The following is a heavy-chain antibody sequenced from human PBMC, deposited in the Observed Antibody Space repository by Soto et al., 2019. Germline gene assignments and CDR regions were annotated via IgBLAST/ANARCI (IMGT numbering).Heavy chain of an antibody. CDR2: IWYDGSNK. CDR1: GFTFSSYG. CDR3: ARDRPSSSSWYTGYDGMDV. Sequence: QVQLVESGGGVVQPGRSLRLSCAASGFTFSSYGMHWVRQAPGKGLEWAAVIWYDGSNKYYADSVKGRFTISRDNSKNTLYLQMNSLRAEDTAVYYCARDRPSSSSWYTGYDGMDVWGQGTTVTVSS. D-gene: IGHD6-13*01. J-gene: IGHJ6*02. V-gene: IGHV3-33*01.